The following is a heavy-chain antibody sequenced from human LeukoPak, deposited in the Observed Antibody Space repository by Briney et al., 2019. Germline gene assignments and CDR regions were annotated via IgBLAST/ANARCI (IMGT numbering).Heavy chain of an antibody. Sequence: PGESLKISCKGSGYSFIGWVRQMPGKGLEWMGIIYPGDSDTRYSPSFQGQVTISADKSISTAYLQWSSLKASDTAMYYCARLGTYYYDSSPDYWGQGTLVTVSS. V-gene: IGHV5-51*01. D-gene: IGHD3-22*01. CDR3: ARLGTYYYDSSPDY. CDR1: GYSF. CDR2: IYPGDSDT. J-gene: IGHJ4*02.